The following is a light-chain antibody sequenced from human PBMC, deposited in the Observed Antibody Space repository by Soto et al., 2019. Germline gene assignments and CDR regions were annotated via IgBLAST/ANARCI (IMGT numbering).Light chain of an antibody. Sequence: EIVLTQSPGTLSLSPGERATLSCRASQSISSSYLAWYQQKPGQAPRLLISGASSRATGIPDRFSGSGSGTDFHLTIRGQEHEYLAVYFCQQYGSSPWTFGQGTKVEIK. CDR3: QQYGSSPWT. V-gene: IGKV3-20*01. CDR2: GAS. J-gene: IGKJ1*01. CDR1: QSISSSY.